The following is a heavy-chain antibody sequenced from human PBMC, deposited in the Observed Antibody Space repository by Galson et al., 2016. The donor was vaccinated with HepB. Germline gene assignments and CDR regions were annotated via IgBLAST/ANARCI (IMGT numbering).Heavy chain of an antibody. J-gene: IGHJ4*02. V-gene: IGHV3-73*01. CDR1: GFTFSASA. CDR3: TRHEQSGTNYY. Sequence: LRLSCATSGFTFSASAIHWVRQASGKGPQWLGRIRSKSHAYATTYSTSAEGRFTISRDDSTRTAYLQMNGLKTEDTATYYCTRHEQSGTNYYWGLGTLVTVSS. CDR2: IRSKSHAYAT. D-gene: IGHD1-1*01.